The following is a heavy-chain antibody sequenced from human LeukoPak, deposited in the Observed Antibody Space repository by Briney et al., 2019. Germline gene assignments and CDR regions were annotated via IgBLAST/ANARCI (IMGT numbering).Heavy chain of an antibody. CDR3: ARDRTSGYNWFDP. CDR2: INPNSGDT. V-gene: IGHV1-2*02. J-gene: IGHJ5*02. D-gene: IGHD3-22*01. CDR1: GYTFTGYY. Sequence: ASVKVSCKASGYTFTGYYMHWVRQAPGQGLEWMGWINPNSGDTNYAQKFQGRVTMTRDTSISTAYKELSRLTSDDTAMYYCARDRTSGYNWFDPWGQGTLVTVSS.